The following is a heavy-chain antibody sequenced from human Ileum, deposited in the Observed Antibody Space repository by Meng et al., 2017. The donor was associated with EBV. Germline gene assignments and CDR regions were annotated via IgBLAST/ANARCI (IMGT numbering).Heavy chain of an antibody. CDR2: ISSAGSYI. D-gene: IGHD2-21*02. V-gene: IGHV3-21*01. J-gene: IGHJ4*02. CDR3: ARDGLTGDPLDY. Sequence: EVQLVEAGGGLVTPGGSLRLSCVVSGFIYTSYNMNWVRQAPGRGLEWVSSISSAGSYIDYADSVKGRFTISRDNAENLLYLQMNSLRADDTAVYYCARDGLTGDPLDYWGQGTLVPSP. CDR1: GFIYTSYN.